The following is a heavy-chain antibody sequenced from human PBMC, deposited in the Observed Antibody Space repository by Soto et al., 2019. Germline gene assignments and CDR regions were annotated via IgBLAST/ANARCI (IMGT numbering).Heavy chain of an antibody. J-gene: IGHJ4*02. CDR2: ITSSSSTI. D-gene: IGHD2-21*02. V-gene: IGHV3-48*02. CDR3: ARGRVGTAYFDY. Sequence: GGSLRLSCAASGFTFSSNSMNWVRQAPGKGLEWISYITSSSSTIYYADSVKGRFTISRDNAKNSVYLQMNSLRDEDTAVYYCARGRVGTAYFDYWGQGTLVTVSS. CDR1: GFTFSSNS.